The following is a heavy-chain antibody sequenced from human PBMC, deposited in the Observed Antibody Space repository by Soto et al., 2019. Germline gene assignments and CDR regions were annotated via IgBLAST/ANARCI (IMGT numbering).Heavy chain of an antibody. Sequence: GGSLRLSCAASGFTFSSYGMHWVRQAPGKGLEWVAVISYDGSNKYYADSVKGRFTISRDNSKNTLYLQMNSLRAEDTAVYYCAKEYCSGGSCPHFDYWGQGTLVTVSS. D-gene: IGHD2-15*01. CDR1: GFTFSSYG. CDR2: ISYDGSNK. J-gene: IGHJ4*02. V-gene: IGHV3-30*18. CDR3: AKEYCSGGSCPHFDY.